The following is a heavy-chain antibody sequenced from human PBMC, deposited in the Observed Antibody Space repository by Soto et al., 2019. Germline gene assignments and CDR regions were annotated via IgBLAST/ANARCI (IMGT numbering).Heavy chain of an antibody. CDR3: ERFLRFLDKYNWFDH. J-gene: IGHJ5*02. CDR2: IYYSGST. CDR1: GGSISSGGYY. Sequence: QVQLQESGPGLVKPSQTLSLTCTVSGGSISSGGYYWSWIRQHPGKGLEWIGYIYYSGSTYYNPSLKSRVTISVDTSKNQCSLKLSSVTAADTAVYYCERFLRFLDKYNWFDHWGQGTLVTVSS. D-gene: IGHD3-3*01. V-gene: IGHV4-31*03.